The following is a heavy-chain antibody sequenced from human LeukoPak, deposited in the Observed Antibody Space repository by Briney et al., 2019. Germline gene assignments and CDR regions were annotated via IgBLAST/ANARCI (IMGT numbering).Heavy chain of an antibody. CDR2: ISSRSTNI. CDR1: GFTFSRYS. D-gene: IGHD6-19*01. Sequence: GGYLRLSCAGSGFTFSRYSMNWFRQAPGKGLERVSSISSRSTNIFYADSVKGRFTISRDNAKNSLYLQMNSLGAEDTAVYYCARDAQWLVPEGYFYYMDVWGKGTTVTVSS. V-gene: IGHV3-21*01. CDR3: ARDAQWLVPEGYFYYMDV. J-gene: IGHJ6*03.